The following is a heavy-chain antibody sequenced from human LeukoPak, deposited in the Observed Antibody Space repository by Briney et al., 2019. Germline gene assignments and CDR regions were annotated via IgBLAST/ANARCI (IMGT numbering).Heavy chain of an antibody. CDR2: INPNSGGT. J-gene: IGHJ4*02. D-gene: IGHD5-18*01. Sequence: ASVKLSCKASGYTFTGYNMHWVRQAPGQGVEWMGWINPNSGGTNYAQKFQGRVTMTRDTSISTAYMELSSLRSEDTAVYYCAREGRNTAMVHYWGQGTLVTVSS. CDR1: GYTFTGYN. V-gene: IGHV1-2*02. CDR3: AREGRNTAMVHY.